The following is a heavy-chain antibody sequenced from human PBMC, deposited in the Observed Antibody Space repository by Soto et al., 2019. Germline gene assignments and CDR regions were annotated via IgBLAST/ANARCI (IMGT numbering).Heavy chain of an antibody. CDR1: GTSISSTYW. CDR2: IYHNGIT. V-gene: IGHV4-4*01. D-gene: IGHD2-21*01. J-gene: IGHJ4*02. CDR3: ATVPPRIVVVLAEFPT. Sequence: ETLSLTCRVSGTSISSTYWWTWVRQSPGKGLEWIGEIYHNGITKYNPSLKSRVSLAVDKSNNQFSLKLISVTAADTAVYFCATVPPRIVVVLAEFPTWGQGTLVTVSS.